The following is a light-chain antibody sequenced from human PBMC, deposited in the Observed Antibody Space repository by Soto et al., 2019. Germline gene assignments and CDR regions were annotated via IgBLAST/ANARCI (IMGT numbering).Light chain of an antibody. CDR3: QQYYHVPVT. V-gene: IGKV4-1*01. CDR1: QTLLYNSNNKNY. CDR2: WAS. J-gene: IGKJ5*01. Sequence: DIVMTQSPDSLSVSLGERATFSCKSSQTLLYNSNNKNYLAWFQQKPGQAPKLLIYWASTRNSGVPDRFSGSGSGTDFTLTISNLQADDVATYYCQQYYHVPVTFGQGTLLEI.